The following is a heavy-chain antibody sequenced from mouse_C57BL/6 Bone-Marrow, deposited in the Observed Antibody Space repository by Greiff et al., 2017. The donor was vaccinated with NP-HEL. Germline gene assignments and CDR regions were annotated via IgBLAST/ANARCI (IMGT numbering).Heavy chain of an antibody. CDR1: GYTFTSYG. CDR3: LRWEIYDGYYGAY. D-gene: IGHD2-3*01. CDR2: IYPRSGNT. J-gene: IGHJ3*01. V-gene: IGHV1-81*01. Sequence: QVQLKESGAELARPGASVKLSCKASGYTFTSYGISWVKQRTGQGLEWIGEIYPRSGNTYYNEKFKGKATLTADKSSSTAYMELRSLTSEDSAVYFCLRWEIYDGYYGAYWGQGTLVTVSA.